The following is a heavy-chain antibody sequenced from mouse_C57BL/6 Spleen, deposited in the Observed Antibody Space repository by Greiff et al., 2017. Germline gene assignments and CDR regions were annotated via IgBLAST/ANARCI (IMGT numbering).Heavy chain of an antibody. D-gene: IGHD2-5*01. J-gene: IGHJ2*01. CDR2: IDPETGGT. CDR3: TRRGYYSNYFDY. Sequence: VQLQQSGAELVRPGASVTLSCKASGYTFTDYEMHWVKQTPVHGLEWIGAIDPETGGTAYNQKFKGKAILTADKSSSTAYMELRSLTSEDSAVYYCTRRGYYSNYFDYWGQGTTLTVSS. CDR1: GYTFTDYE. V-gene: IGHV1-15*01.